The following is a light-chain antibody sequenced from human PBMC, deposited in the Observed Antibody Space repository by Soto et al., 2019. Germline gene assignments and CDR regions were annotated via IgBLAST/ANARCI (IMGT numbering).Light chain of an antibody. V-gene: IGKV1-5*01. Sequence: DIQMTQSPSTLSASVGDRVIITCRASQSISSWLAWYQQKPGKAPKLLIYDASSLESGVPSRFSGSGSGTEITLSINSLQPDDIATYYCQQCHRYLTFGQGTKVDIK. J-gene: IGKJ1*01. CDR1: QSISSW. CDR2: DAS. CDR3: QQCHRYLT.